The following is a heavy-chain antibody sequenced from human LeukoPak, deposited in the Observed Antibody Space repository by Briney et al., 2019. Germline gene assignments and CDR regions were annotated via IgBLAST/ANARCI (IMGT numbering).Heavy chain of an antibody. D-gene: IGHD5-18*01. Sequence: GGSLRLSCEASGFTLSTYSMNWVRQAPGKGLERISYISSSSSTMYYADSVKGRFTISRDNAKNSLFLQLNILRVDDTAVYYCARGFSFIDYWGQGTLVSVSS. CDR2: ISSSSSTM. CDR1: GFTLSTYS. CDR3: ARGFSFIDY. V-gene: IGHV3-48*01. J-gene: IGHJ4*02.